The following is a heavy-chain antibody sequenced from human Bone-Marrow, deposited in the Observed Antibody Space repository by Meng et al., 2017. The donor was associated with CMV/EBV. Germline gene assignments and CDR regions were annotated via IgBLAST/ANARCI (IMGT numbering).Heavy chain of an antibody. D-gene: IGHD5-18*01. Sequence: ASVKVSCKASGYTFTSYAMHWVRQAPGQRLEWMGWSNAGNGNTKYSQEFQDRVTITRDTSASTAYMELSRLRSDDTAVYYCARDHEGVDTAMVTQYYYDSSTDYWGQGTLVTVSS. J-gene: IGHJ4*02. CDR3: ARDHEGVDTAMVTQYYYDSSTDY. CDR1: GYTFTSYA. V-gene: IGHV1-3*02. CDR2: SNAGNGNT.